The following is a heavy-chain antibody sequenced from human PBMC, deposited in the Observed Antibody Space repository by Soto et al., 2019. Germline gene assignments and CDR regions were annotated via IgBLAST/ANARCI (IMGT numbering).Heavy chain of an antibody. CDR2: ISYDGSNK. Sequence: GGSLRLSCAASGFTFSSYAMHWVRQAPGKGLEWVAVISYDGSNKYYADSVKGRFTISRDNSKNTLYLQMNSLRAEDTAVYYCARDGVVVVVAATAPDYWGQGTLVTVSS. J-gene: IGHJ4*02. V-gene: IGHV3-30-3*01. D-gene: IGHD2-15*01. CDR1: GFTFSSYA. CDR3: ARDGVVVVVAATAPDY.